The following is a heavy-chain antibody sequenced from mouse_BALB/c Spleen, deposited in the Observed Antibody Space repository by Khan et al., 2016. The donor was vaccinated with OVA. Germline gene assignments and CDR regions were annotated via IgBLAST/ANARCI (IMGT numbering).Heavy chain of an antibody. Sequence: QVQLQQSGAELVRPGASVTLSCKASGYTFPDYELHRVKPTPVHGLEWIGVIDPKTGVTAYNQKFKGKATLTADTSSSTAYMELRSLTSEDSAGDYCTRATFAYWGQGTVVTVSA. CDR2: IDPKTGVT. V-gene: IGHV1-15*01. CDR3: TRATFAY. J-gene: IGHJ3*01. CDR1: GYTFPDYE.